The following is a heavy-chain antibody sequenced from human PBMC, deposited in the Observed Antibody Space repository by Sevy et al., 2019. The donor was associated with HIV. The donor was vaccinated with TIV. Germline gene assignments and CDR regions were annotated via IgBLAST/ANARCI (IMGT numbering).Heavy chain of an antibody. V-gene: IGHV1-2*02. Sequence: ASVKVSCKASGYTFTGYYMHWVRQAPGQGLEWMGWINPNSGGTNYAQKFQGRVTMTRDTSISTAYMELSRLRSDDTAVYYCARDGYDSSGYQGYFDYWGQGTLVTVSS. J-gene: IGHJ4*02. CDR1: GYTFTGYY. D-gene: IGHD3-22*01. CDR2: INPNSGGT. CDR3: ARDGYDSSGYQGYFDY.